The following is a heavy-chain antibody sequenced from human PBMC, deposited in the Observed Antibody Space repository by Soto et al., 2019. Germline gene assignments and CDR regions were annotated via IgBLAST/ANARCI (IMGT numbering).Heavy chain of an antibody. CDR3: ARVTKYYYDSSGYYVDY. Sequence: GGSLRLSCAASGVPVSRNYMRLVRQAPGKGLECVAVIYSGGSTYYADSVKGRFTIARDNSKNTLYLQMNSLRVEDTAVYYCARVTKYYYDSSGYYVDYWGQGT. J-gene: IGHJ4*02. D-gene: IGHD3-22*01. V-gene: IGHV3-53*01. CDR1: GVPVSRNY. CDR2: IYSGGST.